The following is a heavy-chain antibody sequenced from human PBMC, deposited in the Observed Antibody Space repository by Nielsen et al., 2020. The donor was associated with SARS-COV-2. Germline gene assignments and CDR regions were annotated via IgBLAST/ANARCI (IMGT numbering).Heavy chain of an antibody. V-gene: IGHV4-30-4*01. Sequence: SETLSLTCTVSGGSISSGDYYWCWIRQPPGKGLEWIGYIYYSGSTYYNPSLKSRVTISVDTSKNQFSLKLSSVTAADTAVYYCARGGRAAWRLGPNYWGQGTLVTVSS. CDR2: IYYSGST. CDR1: GGSISSGDYY. J-gene: IGHJ4*02. CDR3: ARGGRAAWRLGPNY. D-gene: IGHD1-26*01.